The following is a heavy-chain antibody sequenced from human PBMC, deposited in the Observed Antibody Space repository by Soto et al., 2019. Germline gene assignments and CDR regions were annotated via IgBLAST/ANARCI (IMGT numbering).Heavy chain of an antibody. Sequence: EVQLVESGGGLVQPGGSLRLSCAASNFFSNYWMDWVRQAPGKGLVWLARSNSDGTSTSYTDSVKGRFTISRDNAKNTLYLQMNSLRAEDTAVYYCTSRDLWANPVFDYWGQGTLVTVSS. CDR1: NFFSNYW. CDR3: TSRDLWANPVFDY. V-gene: IGHV3-74*01. D-gene: IGHD3-3*01. CDR2: SNSDGTST. J-gene: IGHJ4*02.